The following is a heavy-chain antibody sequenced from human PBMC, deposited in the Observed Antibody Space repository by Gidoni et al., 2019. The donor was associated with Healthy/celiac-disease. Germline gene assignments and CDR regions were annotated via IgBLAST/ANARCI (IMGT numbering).Heavy chain of an antibody. CDR2: IYYSGST. Sequence: QVHLQESGPGLAKPSETLSLTCTATGAPLSSYYWSWIRQPPGKGLEWIGYIYYSGSTNYNPSLKSRVTISVDTSKNQFSLKLSSVTAADTAVYYCARGQAIKDLSTPFDYWGQGTLVTVSS. V-gene: IGHV4-59*01. CDR3: ARGQAIKDLSTPFDY. CDR1: GAPLSSYY. J-gene: IGHJ4*02.